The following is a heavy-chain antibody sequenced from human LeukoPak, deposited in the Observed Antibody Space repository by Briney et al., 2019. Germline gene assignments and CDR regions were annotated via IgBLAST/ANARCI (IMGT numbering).Heavy chain of an antibody. CDR1: GFTFSSYW. CDR3: AKDLRARLGTTRYYYMDV. V-gene: IGHV3-74*01. CDR2: INNDGSGT. D-gene: IGHD1-26*01. Sequence: GGSLRLSCAASGFTFSSYWMHWVRQAPGKGPVWVSRINNDGSGTTYADSVKGRFTISRDDAKNTLYLQMNSLRAEDTAVYYCAKDLRARLGTTRYYYMDVWGKGTTVTVSS. J-gene: IGHJ6*03.